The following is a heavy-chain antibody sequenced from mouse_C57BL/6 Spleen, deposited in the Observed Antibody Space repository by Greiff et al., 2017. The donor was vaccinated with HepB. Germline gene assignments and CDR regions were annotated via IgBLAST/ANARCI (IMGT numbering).Heavy chain of an antibody. J-gene: IGHJ3*01. Sequence: QVQLKQPGAELVKPGASVKLSCKASGYTFTSYWMHWVKQRPGQGLEWIGMIHPNSGSTNYNEKFKSKATLTVDKSSSTAYMQLSSLTSEDSAVYYCARWITTGGTAYWGQGTLVTVSA. V-gene: IGHV1-64*01. D-gene: IGHD1-1*01. CDR1: GYTFTSYW. CDR3: ARWITTGGTAY. CDR2: IHPNSGST.